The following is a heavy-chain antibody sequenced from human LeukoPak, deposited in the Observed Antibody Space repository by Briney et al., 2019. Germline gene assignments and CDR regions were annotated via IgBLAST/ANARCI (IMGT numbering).Heavy chain of an antibody. CDR1: GFTFSKFW. D-gene: IGHD2-2*02. V-gene: IGHV3-7*01. Sequence: GGSLRLSCAASGFTFSKFWMNWVRQAPGKGLEWVANMNPDGSARYYVDSVKGRFTISRDNTKNSLFLQMNSLRAEDTAVYYCARVRRYCSSTSCYTWDYWGQGTLVTVSS. CDR3: ARVRRYCSSTSCYTWDY. CDR2: MNPDGSAR. J-gene: IGHJ4*02.